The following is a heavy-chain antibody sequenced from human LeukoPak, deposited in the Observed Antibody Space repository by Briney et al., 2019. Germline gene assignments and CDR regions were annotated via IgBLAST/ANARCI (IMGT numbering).Heavy chain of an antibody. CDR1: GFTFSSYA. Sequence: GGSLRLSCAASGFTFSSYAMSWVRQAPGKGLEWVSAISGSGGSTYYADSVKGRFTISRDNSKNTLYLQMNSLRAEDTAVYHCASGELFYLGSHYYFDYWSQGTLVTVSS. CDR2: ISGSGGST. CDR3: ASGELFYLGSHYYFDY. V-gene: IGHV3-23*01. D-gene: IGHD3-10*01. J-gene: IGHJ4*02.